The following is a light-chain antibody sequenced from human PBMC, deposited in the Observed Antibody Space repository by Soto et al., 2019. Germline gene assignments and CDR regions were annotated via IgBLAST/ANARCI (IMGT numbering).Light chain of an antibody. CDR1: QSVKSH. Sequence: GMTQSPCTLSVSPRERATVAFRVSQSVKSHLAWYRQTPCQAPRLLIHDAFSRATGVPARFSGSGPGTEFAPTISGLQSEDCADYYYQQYNAWTFTFGGRTKV. J-gene: IGKJ4*01. CDR2: DAF. V-gene: IGKV3-15*01. CDR3: QQYNAWTFT.